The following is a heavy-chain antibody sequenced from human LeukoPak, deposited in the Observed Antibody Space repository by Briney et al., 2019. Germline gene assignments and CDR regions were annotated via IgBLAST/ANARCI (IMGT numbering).Heavy chain of an antibody. J-gene: IGHJ3*02. V-gene: IGHV1-2*02. Sequence: ASVKVTCKASGYTFIGYYMHWVRQAPGQGLEWMGWISPNSGDTIYAQKFQGRVTMTRDTSTSTVYMELSSLRSEDTAVYYCARSNIIQNAFDIWGQGTMVTVSS. D-gene: IGHD3-3*01. CDR3: ARSNIIQNAFDI. CDR2: ISPNSGDT. CDR1: GYTFIGYY.